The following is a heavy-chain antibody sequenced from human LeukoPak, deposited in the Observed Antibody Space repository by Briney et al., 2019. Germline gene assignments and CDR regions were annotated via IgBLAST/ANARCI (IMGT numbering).Heavy chain of an antibody. D-gene: IGHD3-10*01. J-gene: IGHJ5*02. CDR1: GDSVSSNSAA. Sequence: SRTLSLTCAISGDSVSSNSAAWNWIRQSPSRGLEWLGRTYYRSKWYNDYAVSVKSRITINPDTSKNQFSLQLNFVTPEDTAVYYCARGKHGSGNNWSDPWGQGTLVTVSS. V-gene: IGHV6-1*01. CDR2: TYYRSKWYN. CDR3: ARGKHGSGNNWSDP.